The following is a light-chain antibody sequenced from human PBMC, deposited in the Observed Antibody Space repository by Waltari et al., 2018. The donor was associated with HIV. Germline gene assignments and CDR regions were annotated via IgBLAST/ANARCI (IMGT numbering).Light chain of an antibody. V-gene: IGLV2-23*02. J-gene: IGLJ2*01. Sequence: QSALTQPASVSGSTGQSITISCTGTSSDVGGYNLVSWYQQHPGKAPKLMIYEVSKRPSVFSNRLSCAKAGNTASLTISGLQAEDEADYFCCAYAGSTTYVIFGGGSKLTVL. CDR2: EVS. CDR1: SSDVGGYNL. CDR3: CAYAGSTTYVI.